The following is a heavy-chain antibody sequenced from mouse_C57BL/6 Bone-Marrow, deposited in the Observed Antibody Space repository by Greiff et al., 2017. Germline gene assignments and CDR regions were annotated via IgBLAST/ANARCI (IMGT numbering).Heavy chain of an antibody. D-gene: IGHD2-3*01. V-gene: IGHV1-81*01. CDR3: AIIYDGYYYAMDY. Sequence: QVQLQQSGAELARPGASVKLSCKASGYTFTSYGISWVKQRTGQGLEWIGEIYPRSGNTYYNEKFKGKATLTADKSSSTAYMELRSLTSEDSAVYFCAIIYDGYYYAMDYWGQGTTVTVSS. J-gene: IGHJ4*01. CDR2: IYPRSGNT. CDR1: GYTFTSYG.